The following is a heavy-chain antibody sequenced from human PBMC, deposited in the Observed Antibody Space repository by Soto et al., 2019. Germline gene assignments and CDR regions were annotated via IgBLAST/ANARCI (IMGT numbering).Heavy chain of an antibody. J-gene: IGHJ6*02. CDR1: GFTFSSYA. Sequence: PGGSLRLSCAASGFTFSSYAMHWVRQAPGKGLEWVAVISYDGSNKYYADSVKGRFTISRDNSKNTLYLQMNSLRAEDTAVYYCARDSGGHYYYGMDVWGQGTTVTVSS. CDR3: ARDSGGHYYYGMDV. D-gene: IGHD3-16*01. V-gene: IGHV3-30-3*01. CDR2: ISYDGSNK.